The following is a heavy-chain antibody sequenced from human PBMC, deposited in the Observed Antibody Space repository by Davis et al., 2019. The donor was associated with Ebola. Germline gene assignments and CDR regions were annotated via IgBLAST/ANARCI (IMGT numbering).Heavy chain of an antibody. CDR2: IDVGSGDA. V-gene: IGHV1-58*01. D-gene: IGHD5-24*01. Sequence: SVKVSCKASGFTFNKSAVHWVRQARGQRLEWVGYIDVGSGDAYYAQLLQERVTITRDMSTGTAYMELSSLRSEDTAVYYCAANSQPYYYYGIDLWGQGMLVTVSS. J-gene: IGHJ6*02. CDR3: AANSQPYYYYGIDL. CDR1: GFTFNKSA.